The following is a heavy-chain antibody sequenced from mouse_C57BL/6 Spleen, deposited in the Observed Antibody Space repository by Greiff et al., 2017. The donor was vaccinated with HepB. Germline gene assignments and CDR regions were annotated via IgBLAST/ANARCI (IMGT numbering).Heavy chain of an antibody. CDR2: ISDGGSYT. Sequence: EVHLVESGGGLVKPGGSLKLSCAASGFTFSSYAMSWVRQTPEKRLEWVATISDGGSYTYYPANVKGRFPISRDNAKNHLYLQMSHRKSEDTAMYYCARDGDYDNYYAMDYWGQGTSVTVSS. CDR1: GFTFSSYA. CDR3: ARDGDYDNYYAMDY. J-gene: IGHJ4*01. D-gene: IGHD2-4*01. V-gene: IGHV5-4*01.